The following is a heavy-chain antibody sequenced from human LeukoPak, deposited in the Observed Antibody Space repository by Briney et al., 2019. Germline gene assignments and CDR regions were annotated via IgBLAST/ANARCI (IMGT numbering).Heavy chain of an antibody. D-gene: IGHD1-20*01. Sequence: GGSLRLSCAASGFTFNNHWMHWVRQAPGKGLVWVSRINNDGRNTNYADSVKGRFTISRDNAKTTLYLQMNSLRDDDTAVYYSGRDVNSNQIDYWGQGSLVTVSS. CDR3: GRDVNSNQIDY. V-gene: IGHV3-74*01. CDR1: GFTFNNHW. CDR2: INNDGRNT. J-gene: IGHJ4*02.